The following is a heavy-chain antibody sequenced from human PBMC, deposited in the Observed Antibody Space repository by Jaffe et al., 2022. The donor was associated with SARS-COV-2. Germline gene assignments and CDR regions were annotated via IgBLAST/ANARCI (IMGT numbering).Heavy chain of an antibody. V-gene: IGHV3-15*01. CDR3: TTDFLPLWELQRPPY. CDR2: IKSKTDGGTT. J-gene: IGHJ4*02. CDR1: GFTFSNAW. Sequence: EVQLVESGGGLVKPGGSLRLSCAASGFTFSNAWMSWVRQAPGKGLEWVGRIKSKTDGGTTDYAAPVKGRFTISRDDSKNTLYLQMNSLKTEDTAVYYCTTDFLPLWELQRPPYWGQGTLVTVSS. D-gene: IGHD1-26*01.